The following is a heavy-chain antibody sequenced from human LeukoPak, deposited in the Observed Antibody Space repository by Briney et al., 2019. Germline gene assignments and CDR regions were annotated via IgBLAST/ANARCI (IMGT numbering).Heavy chain of an antibody. Sequence: SGGSLRLSCAASGFTFSNAWMSWVRQAPGKGLEWVGRIKSKTDGGTTDYAAPVKGRFTISRDDSKNTLYLQMNSLKTEDTAVYYCTTDCGGDCYSGDYYFDYWGQGTLVTVSS. CDR2: IKSKTDGGTT. V-gene: IGHV3-15*01. J-gene: IGHJ4*02. CDR1: GFTFSNAW. CDR3: TTDCGGDCYSGDYYFDY. D-gene: IGHD2-21*01.